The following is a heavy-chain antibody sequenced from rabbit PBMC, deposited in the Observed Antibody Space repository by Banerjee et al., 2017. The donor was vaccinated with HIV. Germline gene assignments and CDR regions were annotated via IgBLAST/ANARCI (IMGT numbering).Heavy chain of an antibody. CDR1: GFDFSTYG. CDR2: IDPIFRSA. Sequence: QEPLKESGGGLVTPGGNLTLTCTASGFDFSTYGVSWVRQAPGKGLEWIGYIDPIFRSAYYASWVNGRFTISSHNAQNTLYLQLNSLTAADTATYFCARDLAGVIGWNFNFWGPGTLVTVS. J-gene: IGHJ4*01. V-gene: IGHV1S36*01. D-gene: IGHD4-1*01. CDR3: ARDLAGVIGWNFNF.